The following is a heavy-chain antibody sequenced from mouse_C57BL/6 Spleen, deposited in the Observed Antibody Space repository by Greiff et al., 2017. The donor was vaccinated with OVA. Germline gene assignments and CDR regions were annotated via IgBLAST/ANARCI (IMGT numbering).Heavy chain of an antibody. V-gene: IGHV1-54*01. Sequence: VQLQQSGADLVRPGTSVKVSCKASGYAFTNYLIEWVQQRPGQGLEWIGVISTGSGGTNYTEKVTGKATLATDKSSSTAYMQLSSLTSEDTAVYFCARGQLRGVPGYWGQSTTLTVSS. CDR3: ARGQLRGVPGY. D-gene: IGHD3-2*02. CDR2: ISTGSGGT. CDR1: GYAFTNYL. J-gene: IGHJ2*01.